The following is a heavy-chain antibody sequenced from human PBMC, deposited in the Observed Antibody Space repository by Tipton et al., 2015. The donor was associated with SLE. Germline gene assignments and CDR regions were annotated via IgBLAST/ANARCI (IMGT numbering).Heavy chain of an antibody. D-gene: IGHD4-17*01. CDR1: GSIDHYY. CDR3: ARVWDYGDAFDI. J-gene: IGHJ3*02. CDR2: FSTTGST. V-gene: IGHV4-4*07. Sequence: TLSLTCSVSGSIDHYYWSWIRQPAGKGLEWIGRFSTTGSTNYNPSLKSRVSISVGTSKNQISLKLSSVTAADTAVYYCARVWDYGDAFDIWGQGTMVTVSS.